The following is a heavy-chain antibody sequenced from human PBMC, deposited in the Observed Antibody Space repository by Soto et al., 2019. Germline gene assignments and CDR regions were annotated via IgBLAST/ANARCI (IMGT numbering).Heavy chain of an antibody. V-gene: IGHV1-3*01. CDR2: INAGNGNT. CDR3: ARDPSYYGMDV. Sequence: ASVKVSCKASGYTFTSYAMHWVRQAPGQRLEWMGWINAGNGNTKHSQKFQGRVTITRDTSASTAYMELSSLRSEDTAVYYCARDPSYYGMDVWGQGTTVTVSS. J-gene: IGHJ6*02. CDR1: GYTFTSYA.